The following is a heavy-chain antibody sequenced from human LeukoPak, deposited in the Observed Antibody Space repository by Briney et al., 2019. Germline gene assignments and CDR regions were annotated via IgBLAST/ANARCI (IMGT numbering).Heavy chain of an antibody. V-gene: IGHV4-34*01. CDR2: INHSGST. CDR1: GGSSSGYY. J-gene: IGHJ6*03. CDR3: ARDRNYYDRPMDV. Sequence: KPSETLSLTCAVYGGSSSGYYWSWIRQPPGQGLEWIGEINHSGSTNYNPSLKSRVTISVDTSKNQFSLKLSSVTAADTAVYYCARDRNYYDRPMDVWGKGTTVTVSS. D-gene: IGHD3-22*01.